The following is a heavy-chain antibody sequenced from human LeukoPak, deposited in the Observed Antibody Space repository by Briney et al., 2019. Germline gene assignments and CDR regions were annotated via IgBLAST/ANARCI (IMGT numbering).Heavy chain of an antibody. D-gene: IGHD6-13*01. V-gene: IGHV3-23*01. CDR1: GFTFSNSA. CDR3: AKGDDEIAAAGTEDY. Sequence: GGSLRLSCAASGFTFSNSAMSWVRQAPGKGLEWVSAISGSGGSTYYADSVKGRFTISRDNSKNTLYLQMNSLRAEDTAVYYCAKGDDEIAAAGTEDYWGQGTLVTVSS. CDR2: ISGSGGST. J-gene: IGHJ4*02.